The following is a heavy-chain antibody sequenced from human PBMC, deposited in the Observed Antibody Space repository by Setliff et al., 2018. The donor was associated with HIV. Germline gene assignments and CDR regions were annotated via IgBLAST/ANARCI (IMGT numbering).Heavy chain of an antibody. D-gene: IGHD2-15*01. J-gene: IGHJ4*02. V-gene: IGHV1-8*01. Sequence: ASVKVSCKASGHTFTDVDIHWLRRATGQGLEWMGWMNPNTGVSGYALKFQARVTMTRDTSISTAYMELSSLTSEDTAVYYCTTGLPLFCSGGSCLFDFWGQGTLVTVSS. CDR3: TTGLPLFCSGGSCLFDF. CDR1: GHTFTDVD. CDR2: MNPNTGVS.